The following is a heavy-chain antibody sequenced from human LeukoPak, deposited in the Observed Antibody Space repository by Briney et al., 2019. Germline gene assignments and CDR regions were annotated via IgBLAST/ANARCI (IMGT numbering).Heavy chain of an antibody. J-gene: IGHJ4*02. CDR3: ARDSEGGSYYEG. CDR2: IYYSGST. D-gene: IGHD1-26*01. CDR1: GGSISSYY. V-gene: IGHV4-59*01. Sequence: SETLSLTCTVSGGSISSYYWSWIRQPPGKGLKWIGYIYYSGSTNYNPSLKSRVTISVDTSKNQFSLKLSSVTAADTAVYYCARDSEGGSYYEGWGQGTLVTVSS.